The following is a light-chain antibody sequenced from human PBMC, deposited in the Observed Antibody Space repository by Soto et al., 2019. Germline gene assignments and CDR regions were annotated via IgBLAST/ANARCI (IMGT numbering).Light chain of an antibody. Sequence: EIVLTQSPGTLSLSPGERATLSCRASQSVSSSYLAWYQHKPGQATGHLIYGASSRATGIPDRFSGSGSGTDFTLTISRLEPEDFAVYYCQQYGSSPHTFGQGTKLEIK. CDR3: QQYGSSPHT. V-gene: IGKV3-20*01. CDR2: GAS. J-gene: IGKJ2*01. CDR1: QSVSSSY.